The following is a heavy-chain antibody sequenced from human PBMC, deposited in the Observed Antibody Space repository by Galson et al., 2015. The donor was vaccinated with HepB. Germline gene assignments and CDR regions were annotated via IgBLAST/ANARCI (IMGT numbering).Heavy chain of an antibody. CDR1: GFTFSSYA. D-gene: IGHD3-3*01. CDR3: AKNKGRTYDFWSGSTDY. Sequence: SLRLSCAASGFTFSSYAMSWVRQAPGKGLEWVSAISGSGGSTYYADSVKGRFTISRDNSKNTLYLQMNSLRAEDTAVYYCAKNKGRTYDFWSGSTDYWGQGTLVTVSS. J-gene: IGHJ4*02. V-gene: IGHV3-23*01. CDR2: ISGSGGST.